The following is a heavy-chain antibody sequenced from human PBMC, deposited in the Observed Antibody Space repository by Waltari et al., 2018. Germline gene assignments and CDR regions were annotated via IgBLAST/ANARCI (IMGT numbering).Heavy chain of an antibody. V-gene: IGHV3-30*03. Sequence: VQLVESGGGVVQPGRSRRLSCAASGFSFSSFAMHWVRRSPGKGLDWVAVVGFDGRNKFYAESVKGRFTISRDNSKNTLYLQMESLRAEDTAIYYCARWQQWPVRAFDYWGQGTLVTVSS. CDR3: ARWQQWPVRAFDY. D-gene: IGHD6-19*01. CDR1: GFSFSSFA. J-gene: IGHJ4*02. CDR2: VGFDGRNK.